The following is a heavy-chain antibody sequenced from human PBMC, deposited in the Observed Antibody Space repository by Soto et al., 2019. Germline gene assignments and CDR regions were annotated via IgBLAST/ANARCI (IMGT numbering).Heavy chain of an antibody. CDR1: GFTFSSYG. J-gene: IGHJ4*02. Sequence: GGSLRLSCAASGFTFSSYGMHWVRQAPGKGLEWVAVIWYDGSNKYYADSVKGRFTISRDNSKNTLYLQMNSLRAEDTAVYYCARGLSGFGSRNPPFDDWGQGTLVTVSS. D-gene: IGHD3-10*01. CDR2: IWYDGSNK. V-gene: IGHV3-33*01. CDR3: ARGLSGFGSRNPPFDD.